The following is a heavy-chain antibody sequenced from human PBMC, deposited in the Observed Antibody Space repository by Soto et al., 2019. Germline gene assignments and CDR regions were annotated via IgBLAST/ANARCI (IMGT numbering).Heavy chain of an antibody. V-gene: IGHV4-39*07. CDR1: GGSISSSSHY. D-gene: IGHD2-2*01. CDR3: ASSSTRDPYYYGMDV. J-gene: IGHJ6*02. CDR2: IYYSGST. Sequence: SETLSLTCTVSGGSISSSSHYWGWIRQPPGKGLEWIGSIYYSGSTYYNPSLKSRVTISVDTSKNQFSLKLSSVTAADTAVYYCASSSTRDPYYYGMDVWGQGTTVTVSS.